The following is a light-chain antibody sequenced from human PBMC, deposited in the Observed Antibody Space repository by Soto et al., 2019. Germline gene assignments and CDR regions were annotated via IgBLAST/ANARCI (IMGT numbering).Light chain of an antibody. V-gene: IGKV3D-15*01. CDR1: QRISSN. CDR3: WPPYT. Sequence: EIVMTQSPDTLSVSPGERATLSCRASQRISSNLAWYQQKPGQAPRLLIYGASTRATGVPARFSGSGSETDFTLTISNLQSEDCAVYYNWPPYTFGQGTKLEIK. CDR2: GAS. J-gene: IGKJ2*01.